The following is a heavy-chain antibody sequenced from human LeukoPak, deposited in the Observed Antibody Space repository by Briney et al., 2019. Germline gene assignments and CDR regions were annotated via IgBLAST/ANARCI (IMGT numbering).Heavy chain of an antibody. Sequence: SETLSLTCTVSGGSISSYYWSWIRQPPGKGLEWIGYIYYSGSTNYNPTLKSRVTISVDTSKNQFSLKLSSVTAADTAVYYCASIPLKYYYGSGTPLWDWGQGTLVTVSS. CDR1: GGSISSYY. V-gene: IGHV4-59*01. CDR3: ASIPLKYYYGSGTPLWD. D-gene: IGHD3-10*01. CDR2: IYYSGST. J-gene: IGHJ4*02.